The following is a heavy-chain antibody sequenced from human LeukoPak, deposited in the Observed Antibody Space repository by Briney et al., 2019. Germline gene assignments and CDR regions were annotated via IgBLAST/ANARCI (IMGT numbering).Heavy chain of an antibody. D-gene: IGHD3-22*01. J-gene: IGHJ4*02. CDR1: GGSISSSSYY. CDR3: ARWGRYYDKKKGLDY. V-gene: IGHV4-39*07. Sequence: PSETLSLTCTVSGGSISSSSYYWSWIRQPPGKGLEWIGEINHSGSTNYNPSLKSRVTISVDTSKNQFSLKLSSVTAADTAVYYCARWGRYYDKKKGLDYWGQGTLVTVSS. CDR2: INHSGST.